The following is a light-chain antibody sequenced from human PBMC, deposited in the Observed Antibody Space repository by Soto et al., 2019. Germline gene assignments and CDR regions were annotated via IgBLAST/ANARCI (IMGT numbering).Light chain of an antibody. CDR3: QQSSSTPPT. Sequence: DIQMTQSPSSLSASVGDRVTITCRASQSISSYLNWYQQKPGQAPKLLIYAASSLQSGVPSRFSGSGSWTDFTLTISSLQPEDFATYYCQQSSSTPPTFGQGTKLEIK. CDR2: AAS. CDR1: QSISSY. J-gene: IGKJ2*01. V-gene: IGKV1-39*01.